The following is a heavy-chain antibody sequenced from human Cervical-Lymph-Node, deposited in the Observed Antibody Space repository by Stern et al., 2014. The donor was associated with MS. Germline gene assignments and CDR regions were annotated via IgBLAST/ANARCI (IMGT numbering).Heavy chain of an antibody. CDR2: IRAYNGNT. D-gene: IGHD3-22*01. CDR1: GYTLTSYG. Sequence: VQLVESGAEVKKTGASVKVTCKASGYTLTSYGFSWVRQAPGQGLEWMGWIRAYNGNTNYAQNFQDRVTMTPDTYTSTQYMELRSLRSDDTAIYSCARFHYDKVFDIWGQGTLVTVSS. V-gene: IGHV1-18*01. J-gene: IGHJ3*02. CDR3: ARFHYDKVFDI.